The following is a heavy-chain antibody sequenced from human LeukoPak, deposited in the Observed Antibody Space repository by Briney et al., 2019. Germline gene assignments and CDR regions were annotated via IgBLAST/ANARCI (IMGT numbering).Heavy chain of an antibody. J-gene: IGHJ6*04. D-gene: IGHD1-26*01. CDR2: MHSVGTT. V-gene: IGHV3-53*01. Sequence: ETGGSLRLSCAASGFTFSSYTMSWVRQAPGKGLEWVSIMHSVGTTYYADSVKGRFTFSRDNSKNTLYLQMNNLRAEDTAVYYCARDGSSGRGYYYYYGMDVWGEGTTVTVSS. CDR3: ARDGSSGRGYYYYYGMDV. CDR1: GFTFSSYT.